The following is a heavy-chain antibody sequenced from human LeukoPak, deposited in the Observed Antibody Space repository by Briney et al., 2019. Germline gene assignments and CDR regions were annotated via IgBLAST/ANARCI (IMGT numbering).Heavy chain of an antibody. J-gene: IGHJ6*02. V-gene: IGHV3-15*01. CDR1: GFTFSNAW. CDR3: TTSPSSYYYYGMDV. CDR2: IKSKTDGGTT. Sequence: GGSLRLSCAASGFTFSNAWMSWVRQAPGKGLEWVGRIKSKTDGGTTDYAAPVKGRFTISGDDSENTLYLQMNSLKTEDTAVYYCTTSPSSYYYYGMDVWGQGTTVTVSS.